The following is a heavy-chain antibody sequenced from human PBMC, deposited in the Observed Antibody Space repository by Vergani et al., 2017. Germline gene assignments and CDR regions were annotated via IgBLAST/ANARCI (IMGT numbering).Heavy chain of an antibody. V-gene: IGHV3-23*04. J-gene: IGHJ5*02. CDR3: AKASSAVVEAAAGKDWFDP. D-gene: IGHD6-13*01. Sequence: EVQLVESGGGLIQPGGSLRLSCAASGFTFSSYAMSWVRQAPGKGLEWVSAISGSGGSTYYADSVKGRFTISRDNSKNTLYLQMNSLRAEDTAVYYCAKASSAVVEAAAGKDWFDPWGQGTLVTVSS. CDR2: ISGSGGST. CDR1: GFTFSSYA.